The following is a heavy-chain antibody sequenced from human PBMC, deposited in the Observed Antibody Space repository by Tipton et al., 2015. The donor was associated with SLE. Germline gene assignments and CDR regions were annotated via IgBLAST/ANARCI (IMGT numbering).Heavy chain of an antibody. Sequence: RSLRLSCAASGFTFSSYAMHWVRQAPGKGLEWVAVISYDGSNKYYADSVKGRFTISRDNSKNTLYLQMNSLRAEDTALYYCAKYTSHPLYCGGDCSFDYWGQGALVTVSS. J-gene: IGHJ4*02. CDR2: ISYDGSNK. CDR1: GFTFSSYA. V-gene: IGHV3-30*04. CDR3: AKYTSHPLYCGGDCSFDY. D-gene: IGHD2-21*01.